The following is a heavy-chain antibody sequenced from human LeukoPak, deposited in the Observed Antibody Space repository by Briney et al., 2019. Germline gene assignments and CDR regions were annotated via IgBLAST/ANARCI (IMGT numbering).Heavy chain of an antibody. Sequence: KTSETLSLTCTVSGGSISSSSYYWGWIRQPPGKGLEWIGSIYYSGSTYYNPSLKSRVTISVDTSKNQFSLKLSSVTAADTAVYYCARHRAVVTAILLYYFDYWGQGTLVTVSS. D-gene: IGHD2-21*02. CDR1: GGSISSSSYY. J-gene: IGHJ4*02. CDR3: ARHRAVVTAILLYYFDY. CDR2: IYYSGST. V-gene: IGHV4-39*01.